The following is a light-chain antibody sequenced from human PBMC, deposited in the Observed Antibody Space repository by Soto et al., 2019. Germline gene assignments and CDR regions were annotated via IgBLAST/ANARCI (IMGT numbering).Light chain of an antibody. CDR3: SSYTSSSPLYV. J-gene: IGLJ1*01. Sequence: QSALTQPASVSGSPGQSITVSCTGTSSDVGGYNYVSWYQQHPGKAPKLMIYEVSNRPSGVSNRFSGSKSGNTASLTISGLQAEDEADYYCSSYTSSSPLYVFXTGTKVTVL. CDR2: EVS. CDR1: SSDVGGYNY. V-gene: IGLV2-14*01.